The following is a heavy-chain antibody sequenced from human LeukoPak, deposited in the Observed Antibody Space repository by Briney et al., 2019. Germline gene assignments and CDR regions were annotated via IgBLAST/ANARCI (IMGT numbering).Heavy chain of an antibody. CDR3: ARALTYYDILTGYSMGDYYYMDV. J-gene: IGHJ6*03. CDR1: GGSFSGYY. Sequence: SETLSLTCAVYGGSFSGYYWSWIRQPPGKGLEWIGEINHSGSTNYNPSLKSRVTISIDTSKNQFSLKLSSVTAADTAVYYCARALTYYDILTGYSMGDYYYMDVWGKGTTVTISS. CDR2: INHSGST. D-gene: IGHD3-9*01. V-gene: IGHV4-34*01.